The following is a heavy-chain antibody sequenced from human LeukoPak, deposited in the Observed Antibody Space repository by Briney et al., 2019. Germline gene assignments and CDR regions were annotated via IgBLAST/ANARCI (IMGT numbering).Heavy chain of an antibody. D-gene: IGHD2-2*01. CDR1: GGSISSGGYY. CDR3: ARHGCSSTSCYDYFDY. Sequence: PSQTLSLTCTVSGGSISSGGYYWSWIRQHPGKGLEWIGYIYYSGSTNYNPSLKSRVNISVDTSKNQFSLKLSSVTAADTAVYYCARHGCSSTSCYDYFDYWGQGTLVTVSS. V-gene: IGHV4-31*03. CDR2: IYYSGST. J-gene: IGHJ4*02.